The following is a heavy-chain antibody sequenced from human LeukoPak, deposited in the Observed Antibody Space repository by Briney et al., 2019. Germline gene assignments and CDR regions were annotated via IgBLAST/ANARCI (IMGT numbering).Heavy chain of an antibody. CDR3: AKQFLETS. Sequence: GGSLRLSCAASGFTFSSYAMTWVRQAPGKGLEWVSTINAVDTNTYYADSVKGRFTVSRDNSKNTLYLQMNSLRAEDTAVYYCAKQFLETSWGQGTLATVSS. CDR2: INAVDTNT. J-gene: IGHJ4*02. D-gene: IGHD1-14*01. V-gene: IGHV3-23*01. CDR1: GFTFSSYA.